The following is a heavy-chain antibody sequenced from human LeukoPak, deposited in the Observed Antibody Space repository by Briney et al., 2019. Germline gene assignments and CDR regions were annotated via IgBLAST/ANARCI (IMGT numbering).Heavy chain of an antibody. D-gene: IGHD3-22*01. J-gene: IGHJ6*03. Sequence: GGSLRLSRAASGFTFSNYWMTWVRQAPGKGLEWVGNIKQDGSEKYYMDSMKGRFTISRDNAKNSLSLQMNSLSAEDTAVYFCARTYDHTGSHYYYYMDVWGKGTTVTVSS. CDR1: GFTFSNYW. CDR3: ARTYDHTGSHYYYYMDV. CDR2: IKQDGSEK. V-gene: IGHV3-7*01.